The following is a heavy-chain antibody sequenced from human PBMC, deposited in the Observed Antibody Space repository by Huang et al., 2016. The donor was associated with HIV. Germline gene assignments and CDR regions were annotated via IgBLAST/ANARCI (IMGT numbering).Heavy chain of an antibody. D-gene: IGHD1-26*01. V-gene: IGHV3-30*18. CDR3: AKDGRGSGTYYDYFEY. J-gene: IGHJ4*02. Sequence: QVQLVESGGGGVQPGRSLRLSCAAFGFTFNKLDMRWVRQAPGKGLEWVAIISYDGSSKYHADSVKGLFTISRDNSKNTVYLQMNSLRVEDTAVYYCAKDGRGSGTYYDYFEYWGQGTLVTVSS. CDR2: ISYDGSSK. CDR1: GFTFNKLD.